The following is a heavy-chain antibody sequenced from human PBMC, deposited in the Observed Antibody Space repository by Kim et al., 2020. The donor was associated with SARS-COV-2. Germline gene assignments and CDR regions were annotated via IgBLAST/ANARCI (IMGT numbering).Heavy chain of an antibody. D-gene: IGHD1-26*01. CDR3: ARDSTRYSGSYHPQPLQH. Sequence: GGSLRLSCAASGFTVSSNYMSWVRQAPGKGLEWVSVIYSGGSTYYADSVKGRFTISRDNSKNTLYLQMNSLRAEDTAVYYCARDSTRYSGSYHPQPLQHWGQGTLVTVSS. CDR2: IYSGGST. CDR1: GFTVSSNY. V-gene: IGHV3-53*01. J-gene: IGHJ1*01.